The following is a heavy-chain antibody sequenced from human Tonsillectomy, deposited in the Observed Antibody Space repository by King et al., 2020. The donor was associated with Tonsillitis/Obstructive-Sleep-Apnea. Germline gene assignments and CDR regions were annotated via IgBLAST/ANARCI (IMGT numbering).Heavy chain of an antibody. Sequence: ITLKESGPTLVKPTQTLTLTCTFSGFSLSTSGVGVGWIRQPPGKALEWLALIYWDDDKRYSPSLKSRLTITKDTSKNQVVLTMNNMDPVDTATYYCARSYSSSYYYYYYMDVWGKGTTVTVSS. CDR1: GFSLSTSGVG. CDR2: IYWDDDK. CDR3: ARSYSSSYYYYYYMDV. D-gene: IGHD6-13*01. V-gene: IGHV2-5*02. J-gene: IGHJ6*03.